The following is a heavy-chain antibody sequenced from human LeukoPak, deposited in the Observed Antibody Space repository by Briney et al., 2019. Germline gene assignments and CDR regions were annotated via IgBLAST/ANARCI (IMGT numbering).Heavy chain of an antibody. CDR1: GFIFSSYD. V-gene: IGHV3-30*02. CDR3: ARVFRGYYFDY. CDR2: IRFDGSNG. J-gene: IGHJ4*02. D-gene: IGHD2-15*01. Sequence: PGGSLRLSCVASGFIFSSYDIHWVRQAPGKGLEWVAFIRFDGSNGYYTDSVKGRFIISRDNSKNTLYLHMSSLRTEDTAVYYCARVFRGYYFDYWGQGTLVTVSS.